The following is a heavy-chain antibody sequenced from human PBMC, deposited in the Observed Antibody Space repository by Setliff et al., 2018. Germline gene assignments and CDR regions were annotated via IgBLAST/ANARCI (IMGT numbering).Heavy chain of an antibody. V-gene: IGHV4-4*02. D-gene: IGHD4-17*01. J-gene: IGHJ4*02. CDR1: GGSISSSNW. CDR3: AGGLRGRGYFDY. Sequence: SLTCAVSGGSISSSNWWSWVRQPPGKGLEWIGEINHSGSTNYNPSLKSRVTISVDTSKNQFSLKLSSVTAADTAVYYCAGGLRGRGYFDYWGQGTLVTVSS. CDR2: INHSGST.